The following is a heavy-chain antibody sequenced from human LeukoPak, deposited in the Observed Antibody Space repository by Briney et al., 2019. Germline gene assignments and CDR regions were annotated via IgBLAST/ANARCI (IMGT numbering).Heavy chain of an antibody. V-gene: IGHV4-34*01. D-gene: IGHD1-1*01. CDR3: ARILRPELERSFDY. CDR1: GGSISSYY. J-gene: IGHJ4*02. Sequence: PSETLSLTCTVSGGSISSYYWSWIRQPPGKGLEWIGEINHSGSTNYNPSLKSRVTISVDTSKNQFSLKLSSVTAADTAVYYCARILRPELERSFDYWGQGTLVTVSS. CDR2: INHSGST.